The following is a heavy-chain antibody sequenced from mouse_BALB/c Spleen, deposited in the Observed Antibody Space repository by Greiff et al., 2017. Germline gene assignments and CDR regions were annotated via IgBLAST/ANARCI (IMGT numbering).Heavy chain of an antibody. CDR3: ARHDGHYDY. V-gene: IGHV5-6*01. D-gene: IGHD2-3*01. CDR1: GFTFSSYG. J-gene: IGHJ2*01. CDR2: ISSGGSYT. Sequence: EVQGVESGGDLVKPGGSLKLSCAASGFTFSSYGMSWVRQTPDKRLEWVATISSGGSYTYYPDSVKGRFTISRDNAKNTLYLQMSSLKSEDTAMYYCARHDGHYDYWGQGTTLTVSS.